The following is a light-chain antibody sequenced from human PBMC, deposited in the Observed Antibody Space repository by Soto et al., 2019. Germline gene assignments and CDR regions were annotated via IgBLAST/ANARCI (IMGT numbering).Light chain of an antibody. V-gene: IGKV1-5*03. J-gene: IGKJ1*01. CDR3: QQYERYST. Sequence: DYQVTQSPSTLSASVGDRVTITCRASQNIYTWLAWYQQKPRIAPKLLIHKASTLESGVSSRFSGSGYGTEFTLTISGLQPEDSATYYCQQYERYSTFGQGTKVDIK. CDR1: QNIYTW. CDR2: KAS.